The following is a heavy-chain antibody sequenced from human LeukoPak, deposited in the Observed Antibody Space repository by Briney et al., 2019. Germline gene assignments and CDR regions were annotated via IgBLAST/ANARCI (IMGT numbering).Heavy chain of an antibody. J-gene: IGHJ4*02. D-gene: IGHD1-26*01. Sequence: PGRSLRLSCAASGFTFSSYGIHWVRQAPGKGLEWVAVIWYDGSNKYYADSVKGRFTISRDNSKNTLYLQMNSLRAEDTAVYYCAKDLSLGAIDYWGQGTLVTVS. V-gene: IGHV3-33*06. CDR1: GFTFSSYG. CDR3: AKDLSLGAIDY. CDR2: IWYDGSNK.